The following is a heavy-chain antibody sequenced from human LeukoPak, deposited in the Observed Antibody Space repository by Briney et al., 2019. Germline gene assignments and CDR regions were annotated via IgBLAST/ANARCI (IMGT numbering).Heavy chain of an antibody. CDR1: GGSFSGYY. D-gene: IGHD2-2*02. V-gene: IGHV4-34*01. J-gene: IGHJ6*04. CDR2: INHSGST. Sequence: PSETLSLTCAVYGGSFSGYYWSWIRQPPGKGLEWIGEINHSGSTNYNPSLKSRVTISVDTSKNQFSLKLSSVTAADTAVYYCARDAYCSSISCYKRMSMDVWGKGTTVTVSS. CDR3: ARDAYCSSISCYKRMSMDV.